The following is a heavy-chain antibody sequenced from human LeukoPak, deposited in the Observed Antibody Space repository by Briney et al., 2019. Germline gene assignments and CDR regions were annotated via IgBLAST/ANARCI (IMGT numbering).Heavy chain of an antibody. CDR1: GFTFDDYT. CDR2: ISWDGGST. D-gene: IGHD6-19*01. CDR3: VKITGFSSGWFEQMAFDY. J-gene: IGHJ4*02. Sequence: PGGSLRLSYAASGFTFDDYTMHWVRQAPGKGLEWVSLISWDGGSTYYADSVKGRFAIARDNIKNSLYLQMNSLRTEDTAFYYCVKITGFSSGWFEQMAFDYWGQGTLVTVSS. V-gene: IGHV3-43*01.